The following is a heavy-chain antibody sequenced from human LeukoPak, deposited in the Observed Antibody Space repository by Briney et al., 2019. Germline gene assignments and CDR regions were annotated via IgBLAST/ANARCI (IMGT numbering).Heavy chain of an antibody. D-gene: IGHD3-10*01. CDR1: GFTFSSYG. J-gene: IGHJ4*02. CDR2: IYSGGST. Sequence: GGSLRLSCAASGFTFSSYGMSWVRQAPGKGLEWVSVIYSGGSTYYADSVKGRFTISRDNSKSTLYIQMNSLRAEDTAVYYCARAKPKNMVRGLIMRRESRYYFDYWGQGTLVTVSS. V-gene: IGHV3-53*01. CDR3: ARAKPKNMVRGLIMRRESRYYFDY.